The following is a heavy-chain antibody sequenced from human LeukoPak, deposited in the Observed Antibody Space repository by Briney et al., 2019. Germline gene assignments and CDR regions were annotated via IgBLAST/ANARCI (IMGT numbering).Heavy chain of an antibody. Sequence: GGSLRLSCAASGFTFTSYEMNWVRQAPGKGLEWVSYITISGSTIYYADSVKGRFTISRDNAKNSLYLQMNSLRAEDTAVYYCARTTSFDYWGQGILVPVSS. J-gene: IGHJ4*02. CDR2: ITISGSTI. V-gene: IGHV3-48*03. CDR1: GFTFTSYE. D-gene: IGHD1-1*01. CDR3: ARTTSFDY.